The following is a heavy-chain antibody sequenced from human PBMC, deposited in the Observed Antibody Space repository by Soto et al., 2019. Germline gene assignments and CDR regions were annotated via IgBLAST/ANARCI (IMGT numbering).Heavy chain of an antibody. D-gene: IGHD6-6*01. CDR3: ARIGVWGSLVTAFDI. V-gene: IGHV3-21*01. Sequence: GGSLRLSCAASGFTFSSYSMNWVRQAPGKGLEWVSSISSSSSYIYYADSVKGRFSISRDNAKNSLYLQMNSLRAEDTAEYYCARIGVWGSLVTAFDIWGQGTMVTVSS. CDR1: GFTFSSYS. J-gene: IGHJ3*02. CDR2: ISSSSSYI.